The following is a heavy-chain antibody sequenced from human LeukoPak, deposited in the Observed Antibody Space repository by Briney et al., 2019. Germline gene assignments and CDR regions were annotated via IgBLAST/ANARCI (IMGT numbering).Heavy chain of an antibody. CDR3: ARGDYGDYDKSLYYFDY. V-gene: IGHV4-34*01. J-gene: IGHJ4*02. D-gene: IGHD4-17*01. CDR1: GGSFSGYY. CDR2: INHSGST. Sequence: SETLSLTCAVYGGSFSGYYWSWIRQPPGKGLEWIGEINHSGSTNYNPSLKSRVTISVDTSKNQFSLKLSSVTAADTAVYYCARGDYGDYDKSLYYFDYWGQGTLVTVSS.